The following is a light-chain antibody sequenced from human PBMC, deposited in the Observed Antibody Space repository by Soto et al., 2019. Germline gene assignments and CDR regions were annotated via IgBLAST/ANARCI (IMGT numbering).Light chain of an antibody. Sequence: DIVMTQSPLSLPVTPGEPASISCRSSQSISSFLAWYQQKPGQAPSLLMYGPSDRATGIPARFSGSGSGTDFTLTISSLEPEDFAVYYCQQHFNGPITFGQGTRPEIK. CDR2: GPS. CDR3: QQHFNGPIT. V-gene: IGKV3-11*01. CDR1: QSISSF. J-gene: IGKJ5*01.